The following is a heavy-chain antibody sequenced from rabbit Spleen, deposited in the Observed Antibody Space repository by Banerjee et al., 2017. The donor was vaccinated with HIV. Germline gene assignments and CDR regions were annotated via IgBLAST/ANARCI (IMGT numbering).Heavy chain of an antibody. Sequence: QEQLVESGGGLVQPGTSLILTCTASGFSLTNSYDMCWVRQAPGKGLEWVGCIYTGNDKTYYASWAKGRFTISKPSSTTVTLRMTSLTVADTATYFCARDTGSSFSSYGMDLWGQGTLVTVS. D-gene: IGHD8-1*01. CDR1: GFSLTNSYD. J-gene: IGHJ6*01. CDR3: ARDTGSSFSSYGMDL. CDR2: IYTGNDKT. V-gene: IGHV1S45*01.